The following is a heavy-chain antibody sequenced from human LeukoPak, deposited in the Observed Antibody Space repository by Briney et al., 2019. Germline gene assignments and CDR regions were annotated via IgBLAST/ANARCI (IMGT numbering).Heavy chain of an antibody. V-gene: IGHV1-69*04. Sequence: GSSVKVSCKASGGTFSSYAISWVRQAPGQGLEWMGRIIPILGIANHAQKFQGRVTITADKSTSTAYMELSSLRSEDTAVYYCARALPYSGYDFGAFDIWGQGTMVTVSS. CDR2: IIPILGIA. D-gene: IGHD5-12*01. J-gene: IGHJ3*02. CDR1: GGTFSSYA. CDR3: ARALPYSGYDFGAFDI.